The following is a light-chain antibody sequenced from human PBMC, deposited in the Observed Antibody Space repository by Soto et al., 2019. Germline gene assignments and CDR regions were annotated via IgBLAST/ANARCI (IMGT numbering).Light chain of an antibody. J-gene: IGKJ1*01. Sequence: EIVITQTPLSLSVTPGQPASISWKSSQSLLFSDGETYLYWFLQKTGQPPQLLIYAVSSRFSGVPDRFSGSGSGTDFTLEIGRVEAEDAGVYYCMQTVQFPWTFGQGTKVDIK. CDR1: QSLLFSDGETY. V-gene: IGKV2D-29*01. CDR2: AVS. CDR3: MQTVQFPWT.